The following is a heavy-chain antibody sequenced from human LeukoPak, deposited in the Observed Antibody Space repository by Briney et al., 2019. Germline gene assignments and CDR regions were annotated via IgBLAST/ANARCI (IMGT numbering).Heavy chain of an antibody. CDR2: IRSKAYGGTT. CDR1: GFSFSNAW. CDR3: TRDQYRTTNYYYYYMDV. J-gene: IGHJ6*03. D-gene: IGHD1-14*01. Sequence: GGSLRLSCAASGFSFSNAWMSWVRQAPGKGLEWVGFIRSKAYGGTTEYAASVKGRFTISRDDSKSVAYLQMNSLKTEDTAMYYCTRDQYRTTNYYYYYMDVWGKGTTVTVSS. V-gene: IGHV3-49*04.